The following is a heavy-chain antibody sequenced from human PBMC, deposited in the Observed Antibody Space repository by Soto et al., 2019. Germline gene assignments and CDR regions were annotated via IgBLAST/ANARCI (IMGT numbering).Heavy chain of an antibody. V-gene: IGHV1-2*02. J-gene: IGHJ5*02. Sequence: GASVKVSWKASGYTFTDYCIHCVRQAPGQGLEWMGWINPDGGATYFTQSFHGRVTLTRDTSINTAYMELSSLTFDDTSIYYCARDYSPMTSGRAGQDWFSPWGQGTLVTVSS. CDR2: INPDGGAT. CDR1: GYTFTDYC. CDR3: ARDYSPMTSGRAGQDWFSP. D-gene: IGHD3-10*01.